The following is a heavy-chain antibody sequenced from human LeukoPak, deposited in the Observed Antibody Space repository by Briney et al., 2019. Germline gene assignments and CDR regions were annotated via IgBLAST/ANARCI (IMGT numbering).Heavy chain of an antibody. CDR3: ARDAVVVVAATFDY. J-gene: IGHJ4*02. D-gene: IGHD2-15*01. CDR1: GYTFTSYA. CDR2: INAGNGNT. Sequence: VASVKVSCKASGYTFTSYAMHWVRQAPGQRLEWMGWINAGNGNTKYSQKFQGRVTITRDTSASTAYMELSSLRSGDTAVYYCARDAVVVVAATFDYWGQGTLVTVSS. V-gene: IGHV1-3*01.